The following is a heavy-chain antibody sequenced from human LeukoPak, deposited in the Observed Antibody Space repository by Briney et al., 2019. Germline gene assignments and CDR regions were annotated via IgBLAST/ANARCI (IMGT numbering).Heavy chain of an antibody. CDR1: GGTFNKYA. V-gene: IGHV1-69*13. D-gene: IGHD7-27*01. CDR3: ARDPNWGPRRFDY. Sequence: ASVKVSCKASGGTFNKYAISWVRQAPGQGLEWMGGIIPIFGKTNYAQKFQARVTITADESTNTAYMELSSLRPDDTAVYYCARDPNWGPRRFDYWGQGTLVTVSS. CDR2: IIPIFGKT. J-gene: IGHJ4*02.